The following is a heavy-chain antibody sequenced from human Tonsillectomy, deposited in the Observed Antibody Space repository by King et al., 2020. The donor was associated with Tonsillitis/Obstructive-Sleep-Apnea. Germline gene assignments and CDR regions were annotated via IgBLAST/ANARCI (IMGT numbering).Heavy chain of an antibody. CDR1: GYSFTNYW. D-gene: IGHD3-10*01. CDR2: IYPGDSDT. Sequence: EVQLVESGAEVKKPGESLKISCKGSGYSFTNYWIAWVRQMPGKGLEWMGIIYPGDSDTRYSPSFQGQVTISADKSISTAYLQWSSLRASDTAMYYCARLGPTLDYGSGDWFFDLWGRGTLVTVSS. J-gene: IGHJ2*01. V-gene: IGHV5-51*01. CDR3: ARLGPTLDYGSGDWFFDL.